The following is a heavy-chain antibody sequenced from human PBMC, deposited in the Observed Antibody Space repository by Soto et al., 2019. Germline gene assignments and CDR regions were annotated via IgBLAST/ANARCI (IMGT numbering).Heavy chain of an antibody. D-gene: IGHD6-13*01. CDR3: ARDRSRRAAAPGPWFDP. CDR1: GYTFTSYA. V-gene: IGHV1-3*01. J-gene: IGHJ5*02. CDR2: INAGNGNT. Sequence: ASVKVSCNASGYTFTSYAMHWVRQAPGQRLEWMGWINAGNGNTKYSQKFQGRVTITRDTSASTAYMELSSLRSEDTAVYYCARDRSRRAAAPGPWFDPWGQGTLVTVSS.